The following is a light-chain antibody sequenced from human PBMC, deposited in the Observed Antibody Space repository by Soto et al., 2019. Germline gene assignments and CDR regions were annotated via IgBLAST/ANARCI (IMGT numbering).Light chain of an antibody. J-gene: IGKJ1*01. CDR2: GAS. CDR1: QSISSNF. CDR3: QQYGGSPRT. V-gene: IGKV3-20*01. Sequence: EIVLTQSPGTLSLSPGEGATLSCRASQSISSNFLAWYQQKRGQAPRLLIHGASNRATGIPDRFSGSGSGTDLTLTITRLEPEDFAVYYCQQYGGSPRTFGQGTKVEVK.